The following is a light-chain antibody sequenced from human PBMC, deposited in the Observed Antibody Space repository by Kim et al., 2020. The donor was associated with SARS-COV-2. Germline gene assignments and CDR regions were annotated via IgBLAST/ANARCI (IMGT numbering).Light chain of an antibody. CDR2: DVT. CDR3: PSYAGSYTRV. V-gene: IGLV2-11*01. CDR1: SADVGRYNY. Sequence: GQSVTIAFTVTSADVGRYNYVSWYQQHPGKAPKLMIYDVTKRPSGVPDRFSGSKSGNTASLTISGLQAEYETDYYCPSYAGSYTRVFGGGTQLTVL. J-gene: IGLJ3*02.